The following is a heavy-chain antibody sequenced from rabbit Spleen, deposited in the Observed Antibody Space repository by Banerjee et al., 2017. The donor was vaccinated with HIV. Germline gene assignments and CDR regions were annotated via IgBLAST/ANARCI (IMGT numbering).Heavy chain of an antibody. Sequence: QEQVKETGGGLVQPGGSLTLSCKASGFDFSSYGVSWVRQAPGKGLEWIGYIDPLFDNTYYANWVNGRFSISRENTHNTLYLQLSSLTAADTATYFCVRGEHFSVGFSAFAIYLDLWGQGTLVTVS. CDR1: GFDFSSYG. CDR3: VRGEHFSVGFSAFAIYLDL. V-gene: IGHV1S47*01. D-gene: IGHD6-1*01. CDR2: IDPLFDNT. J-gene: IGHJ4*01.